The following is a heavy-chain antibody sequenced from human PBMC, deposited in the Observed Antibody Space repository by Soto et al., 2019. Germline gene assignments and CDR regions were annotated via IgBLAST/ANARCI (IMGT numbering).Heavy chain of an antibody. D-gene: IGHD6-19*01. CDR3: AKGRDRGWDRQPFDY. Sequence: QVPLVESGGGVVQPGRSLRLSCAASGFTFSSYGMHWVRQAPGKGLEWVAVISYDENNKYYADSVKGRFSISRDNSKYTLYLQMNSLRAEDTAVYYCAKGRDRGWDRQPFDYWGQGTLVTVSS. CDR2: ISYDENNK. CDR1: GFTFSSYG. J-gene: IGHJ4*02. V-gene: IGHV3-30*18.